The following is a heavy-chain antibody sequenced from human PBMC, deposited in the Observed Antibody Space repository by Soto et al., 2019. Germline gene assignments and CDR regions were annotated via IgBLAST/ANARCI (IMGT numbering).Heavy chain of an antibody. D-gene: IGHD3-22*01. J-gene: IGHJ4*02. Sequence: PSETLSLTCTVSGGSISSYYWSWIRQPPGKGLEWIGYIYYSGSTNYNPSLKSRVTISVDTSKNQFSLKLSSVTAADTAVYYCARGRGSYYDGSGYYFDYWGKGTQVTAPQ. CDR1: GGSISSYY. CDR3: ARGRGSYYDGSGYYFDY. V-gene: IGHV4-59*01. CDR2: IYYSGST.